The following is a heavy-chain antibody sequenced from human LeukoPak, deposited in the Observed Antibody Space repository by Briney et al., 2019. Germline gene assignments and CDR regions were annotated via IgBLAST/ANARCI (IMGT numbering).Heavy chain of an antibody. CDR1: GGSISSSSYY. J-gene: IGHJ5*02. V-gene: IGHV4-39*07. D-gene: IGHD3-22*01. Sequence: SETLSLTCTVSGGSISSSSYYWGWIRQPPGKGLEWIGSIYYSGSTYYNPSLKSRVTISVDTSKNQFSLKLSSVTAADTAVYYCARDEIIPGSSGYKLSGWFDPWGQGTLVTVSS. CDR2: IYYSGST. CDR3: ARDEIIPGSSGYKLSGWFDP.